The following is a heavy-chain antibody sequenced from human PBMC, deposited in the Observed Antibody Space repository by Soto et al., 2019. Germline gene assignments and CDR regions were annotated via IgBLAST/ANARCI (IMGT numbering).Heavy chain of an antibody. CDR1: GFTFSSYA. V-gene: IGHV3-23*01. Sequence: EVQLLESGGGLVQPGGSLRLSCAASGFTFSSYAMSWVRQAPGKGLEWVSAISGSGGSTYYADSVKGRFTISRDNSKNTLSLHTNGPTAEDTAVYNSAIDWMVVDPPRLLDYWAQGSLVTISS. J-gene: IGHJ4*02. CDR3: AIDWMVVDPPRLLDY. D-gene: IGHD3-22*01. CDR2: ISGSGGST.